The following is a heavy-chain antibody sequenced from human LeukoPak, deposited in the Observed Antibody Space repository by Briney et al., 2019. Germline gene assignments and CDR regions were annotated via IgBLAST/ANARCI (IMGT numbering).Heavy chain of an antibody. CDR2: ISNSGST. V-gene: IGHV4-59*02. CDR1: GGSVSSHY. D-gene: IGHD2-15*01. Sequence: SETLSLTCTVSGGSVSSHYWTWIRQSPVKGLEWIGDISNSGSTSYNPSLKSRVTISIDTSKNQFSLKLSSVTAADTAVYYCGRDALVGYFSYYYMDVWGKRTTVTVSS. J-gene: IGHJ6*03. CDR3: GRDALVGYFSYYYMDV.